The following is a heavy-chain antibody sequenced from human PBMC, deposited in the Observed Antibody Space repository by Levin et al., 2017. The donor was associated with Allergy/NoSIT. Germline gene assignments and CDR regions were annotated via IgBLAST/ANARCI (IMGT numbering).Heavy chain of an antibody. CDR2: TSYDGRQK. CDR1: GFTFRDYG. CDR3: KTTVIMSSDH. Sequence: HPGGSLRLSCTASGFTFRDYGMHWVRQAPGKGLEWVAVTSYDGRQKYYAESVKGRFIISRDNARNTLYLQMTSLRTEDTAVYYCKTTVIMSSDHWGQGTLVTVAS. V-gene: IGHV3-30*03. D-gene: IGHD4-11*01. J-gene: IGHJ4*02.